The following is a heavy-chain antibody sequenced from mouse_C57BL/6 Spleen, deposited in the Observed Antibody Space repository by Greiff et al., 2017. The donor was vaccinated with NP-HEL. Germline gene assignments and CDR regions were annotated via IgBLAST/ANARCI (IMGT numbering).Heavy chain of an antibody. D-gene: IGHD1-1*01. J-gene: IGHJ2*01. CDR2: IDPSDSYT. Sequence: QVQLQQPGAELVMPGASVKLSCKASGYTFTSYWMHWVKQRPGQGLEWIGEIDPSDSYTNYNQKFKGKSTLTVDKSSSTAYMQLSSLTSEDSAVNYCARSRSYYGSSCEDYWGQGTTLTVSS. V-gene: IGHV1-69*01. CDR1: GYTFTSYW. CDR3: ARSRSYYGSSCEDY.